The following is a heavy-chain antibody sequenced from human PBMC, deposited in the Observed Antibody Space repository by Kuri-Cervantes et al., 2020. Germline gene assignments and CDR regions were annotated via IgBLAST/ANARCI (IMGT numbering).Heavy chain of an antibody. J-gene: IGHJ4*02. CDR3: ATDSSGWYY. V-gene: IGHV1-46*01. Sequence: AAVKVSCKASGYTFTIYCMHWVRQAPGQGLEWMGIINPSGGSTSYAQKFQGRVTMTRDTSTSTVYMELSSLRSEDTAVYYCATDSSGWYYWGQVTVVTVSS. CDR1: GYTFTIYC. D-gene: IGHD6-19*01. CDR2: INPSGGST.